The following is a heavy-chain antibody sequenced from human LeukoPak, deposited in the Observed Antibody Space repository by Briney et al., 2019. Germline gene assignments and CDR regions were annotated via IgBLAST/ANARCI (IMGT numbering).Heavy chain of an antibody. Sequence: ASVKVSCKASGYTFSSYYLHWLRQATGQGLEWMGWMNPNSGNRGYAPRFQGRVTITRNTSISTAYMELSSLRSDDTAVYYCARGLYSGSDPTDFWGQGTLVTVST. CDR3: ARGLYSGSDPTDF. J-gene: IGHJ4*02. CDR2: MNPNSGNR. CDR1: GYTFSSYY. D-gene: IGHD1-26*01. V-gene: IGHV1-8*03.